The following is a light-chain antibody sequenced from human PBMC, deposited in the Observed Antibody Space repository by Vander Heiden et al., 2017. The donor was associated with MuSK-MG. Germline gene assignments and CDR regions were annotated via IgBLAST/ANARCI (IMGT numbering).Light chain of an antibody. J-gene: IGKJ2*01. Sequence: DIQRTQYPSSLSASVGDRVTITCRASQSISSYLNWYQQKPGKAPKLLIYAASSLQSGVPSRFSGSGSGTDFTLTISSLQPEDFATYYCQQSYSTPPNTFGQGTKLEIK. CDR2: AAS. CDR1: QSISSY. V-gene: IGKV1-39*01. CDR3: QQSYSTPPNT.